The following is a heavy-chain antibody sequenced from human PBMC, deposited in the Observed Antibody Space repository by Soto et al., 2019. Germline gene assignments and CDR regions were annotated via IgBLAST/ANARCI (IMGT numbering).Heavy chain of an antibody. CDR1: GGSFSGYY. D-gene: IGHD2-2*03. CDR2: INHSGST. CDR3: AREGNLGRWIQPLDS. J-gene: IGHJ4*02. Sequence: SETLSLTCAVYGGSFSGYYWSWIRQPPGKGLEWIGEINHSGSTNYNPSLKSRVTISVDTSKNQFSLKLNSVTAADTAVYYCAREGNLGRWIQPLDSWGQGTLVTVSS. V-gene: IGHV4-34*01.